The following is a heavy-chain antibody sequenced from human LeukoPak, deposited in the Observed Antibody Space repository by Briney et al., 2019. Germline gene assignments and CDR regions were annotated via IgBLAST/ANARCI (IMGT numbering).Heavy chain of an antibody. CDR1: GGSISSSSYY. D-gene: IGHD3-10*01. CDR3: ASLGERGAFDI. CDR2: IYYSGST. Sequence: PSETLSLTCTVSGGSISSSSYYWGWIRQPPGKGLEWIGSIYYSGSTYYNPSLKSRVTISVDTSKNQFSLKLSSVTAADTAVYYCASLGERGAFDIWGQGTMVTVSS. V-gene: IGHV4-39*07. J-gene: IGHJ3*02.